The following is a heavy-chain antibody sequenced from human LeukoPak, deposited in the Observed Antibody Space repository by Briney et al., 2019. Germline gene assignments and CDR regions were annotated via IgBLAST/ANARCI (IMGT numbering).Heavy chain of an antibody. CDR1: GGSISSGGYS. Sequence: SETLSLTCAVSGGSISSGGYSWSWIRQPPGKGLEWIGYIYHSGSTYYNPSLKSRVTISVDRSKNQFSLKLSSVTAADTAVYYCASEQYYYDSSGYKKGGRDYWGQGTLVTVSS. CDR3: ASEQYYYDSSGYKKGGRDY. CDR2: IYHSGST. J-gene: IGHJ4*02. D-gene: IGHD3-22*01. V-gene: IGHV4-30-2*01.